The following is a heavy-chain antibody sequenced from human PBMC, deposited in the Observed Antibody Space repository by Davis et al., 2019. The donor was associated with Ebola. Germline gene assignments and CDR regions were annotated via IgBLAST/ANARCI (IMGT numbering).Heavy chain of an antibody. Sequence: HSQTLSLTCAISGASVSSNSAAWNWIRLSPSRGLEWLGRTYYNSKWYSDYVVSVKSRITINPDTSKNQFSLHLNSVTPEDTAVYYCAGLPWNSKSFDYWGQGTLVTVSS. CDR2: TYYNSKWYS. J-gene: IGHJ4*02. CDR1: GASVSSNSAA. D-gene: IGHD1-7*01. V-gene: IGHV6-1*01. CDR3: AGLPWNSKSFDY.